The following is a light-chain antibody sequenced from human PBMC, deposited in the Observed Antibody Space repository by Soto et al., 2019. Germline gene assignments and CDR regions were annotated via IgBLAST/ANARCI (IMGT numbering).Light chain of an antibody. Sequence: SVLTQPPSASGPPGQSVTISCTGTSSDVGGYKYVSWYQQHPGKVPKLMIYEVSKRPSGVPDRFSGSKSGNTASLTVSGLQAEDEADYYCSSYAGSNTDYVFGTGTKVTVL. CDR2: EVS. CDR1: SSDVGGYKY. J-gene: IGLJ1*01. V-gene: IGLV2-8*01. CDR3: SSYAGSNTDYV.